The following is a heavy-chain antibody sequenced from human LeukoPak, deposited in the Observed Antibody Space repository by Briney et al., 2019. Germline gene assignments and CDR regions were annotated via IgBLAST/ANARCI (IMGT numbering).Heavy chain of an antibody. D-gene: IGHD2-15*01. CDR3: ATSYCSGGSCYPQYFQH. CDR1: GFTFNRYW. Sequence: QPGGSLRLSCVASGFTFNRYWMIWVRQAPGKGLEWVSLLYSGGNTYYADSAKGRFTISRDNSKNTLYLQMNSLRAEGTAVYYCATSYCSGGSCYPQYFQHWGQGTLVTVSS. CDR2: LYSGGNT. V-gene: IGHV3-66*02. J-gene: IGHJ1*01.